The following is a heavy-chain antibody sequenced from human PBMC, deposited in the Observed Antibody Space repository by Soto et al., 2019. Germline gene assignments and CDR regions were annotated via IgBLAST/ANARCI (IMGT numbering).Heavy chain of an antibody. CDR2: IYYGGST. CDR3: ARRRYCSSTSCYYYYYMDV. CDR1: GGSISSYY. V-gene: IGHV4-59*01. Sequence: SETLSLTCTVSGGSISSYYWSWIRQPPGKGLEWIGYIYYGGSTNYNPSLKSRVTISVDTSKNQFSLKLSSVTAADTAVYYCARRRYCSSTSCYYYYYMDVWGKGTTVTVSS. D-gene: IGHD2-2*01. J-gene: IGHJ6*03.